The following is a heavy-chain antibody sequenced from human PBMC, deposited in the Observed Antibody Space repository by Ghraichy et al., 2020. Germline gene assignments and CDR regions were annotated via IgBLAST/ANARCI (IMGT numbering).Heavy chain of an antibody. CDR2: IDWDDDK. V-gene: IGHV2-70*11. Sequence: SGPTLVKPTQTLTLTCTFSGFSLSTSGMCVSWIRQPPGKALEWLARIDWDDDKYYSTSLKTRLTISKDTSKNQVVLTMTNMDPVDTATYYCARVLTDYYDSSCYYYSYHYGMDVWGQGTTVTVSS. D-gene: IGHD3-22*01. CDR3: ARVLTDYYDSSCYYYSYHYGMDV. J-gene: IGHJ6*02. CDR1: GFSLSTSGMC.